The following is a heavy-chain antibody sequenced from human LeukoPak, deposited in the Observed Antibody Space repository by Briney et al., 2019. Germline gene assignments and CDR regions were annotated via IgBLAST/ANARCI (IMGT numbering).Heavy chain of an antibody. Sequence: SVKVSCTASGGTFSSYAISWVRQAPGQGLEWMGGIIPIFGTANYAQKFQGRVTITADESMSTAYMELSSPRSEDTAVYYCARSPWEWELPYYYFDYWGQGTLVTVSS. CDR3: ARSPWEWELPYYYFDY. CDR2: IIPIFGTA. CDR1: GGTFSSYA. J-gene: IGHJ4*02. V-gene: IGHV1-69*13. D-gene: IGHD1-26*01.